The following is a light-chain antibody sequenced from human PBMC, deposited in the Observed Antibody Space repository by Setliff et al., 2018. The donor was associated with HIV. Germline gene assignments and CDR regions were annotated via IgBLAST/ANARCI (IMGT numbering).Light chain of an antibody. V-gene: IGLV2-23*02. Sequence: QSVLTQPASVSGSPGQSITISCTGTSSDVGGYNLVSWYQQHPGKAPKLLIFEVSKRPSGVSDRFAGSKSGNTASLTISGLQTEDGAGYHCSSFASSNTWLFGGGTKVTVL. CDR2: EVS. CDR3: SSFASSNTWL. J-gene: IGLJ2*01. CDR1: SSDVGGYNL.